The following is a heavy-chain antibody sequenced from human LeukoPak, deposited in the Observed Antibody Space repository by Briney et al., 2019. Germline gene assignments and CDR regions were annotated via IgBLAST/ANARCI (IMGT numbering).Heavy chain of an antibody. J-gene: IGHJ4*02. CDR3: ARESVSVADIDY. CDR1: GFTFSSYS. CDR2: ISSTGSTI. Sequence: GGSLRLSCAASGFTFSSYSMNWVRQAPGKGLEWVSYISSTGSTIYYADSVKGRFTISRDNAKNSLYLQMNSLRDEDTAVYYCARESVSVADIDYWGQGTVVTVS. V-gene: IGHV3-48*02. D-gene: IGHD6-19*01.